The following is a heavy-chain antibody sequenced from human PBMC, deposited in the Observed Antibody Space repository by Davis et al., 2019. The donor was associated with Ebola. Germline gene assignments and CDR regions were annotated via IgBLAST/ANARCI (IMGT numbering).Heavy chain of an antibody. J-gene: IGHJ4*02. D-gene: IGHD5-18*01. CDR2: INHSGST. Sequence: SETLSLTCAVYGGSFSGYYWSWIRQPPRKGLEWIGEINHSGSTNYNPSLKSRVTISVDTSKNQFSLKLSSVTAADTAVYYCARGYSYGSRIFDYWGQGTLVTVSS. V-gene: IGHV4-34*01. CDR1: GGSFSGYY. CDR3: ARGYSYGSRIFDY.